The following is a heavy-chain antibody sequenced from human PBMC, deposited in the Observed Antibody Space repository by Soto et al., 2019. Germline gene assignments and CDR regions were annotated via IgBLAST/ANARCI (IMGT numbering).Heavy chain of an antibody. D-gene: IGHD3-10*01. CDR2: ISAYNGNT. CDR1: GYTFTSYG. J-gene: IGHJ4*02. Sequence: GASVKVSFKASGYTFTSYGISWVRQAPGQGLEWMGWISAYNGNTNYAQKLQGRVTMTTDTSTSTAYMELRSLRSDDTAVYYCSVRGVILPSFYFDYWGQGTLVTVSS. CDR3: SVRGVILPSFYFDY. V-gene: IGHV1-18*01.